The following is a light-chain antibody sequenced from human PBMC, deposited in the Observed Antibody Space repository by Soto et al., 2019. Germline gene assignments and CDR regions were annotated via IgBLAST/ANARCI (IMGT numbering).Light chain of an antibody. Sequence: QSALTQPPSASGSPGQSVTISCTGTSSDVGGYNYVSWYQQHPGKAPKLMIYEVIKRPSGVPDRFSGSKSGNTASLTVSGLQADDEADYYCSSYEGTSKSVIFGGGTKLTVL. CDR3: SSYEGTSKSVI. J-gene: IGLJ2*01. CDR2: EVI. V-gene: IGLV2-8*01. CDR1: SSDVGGYNY.